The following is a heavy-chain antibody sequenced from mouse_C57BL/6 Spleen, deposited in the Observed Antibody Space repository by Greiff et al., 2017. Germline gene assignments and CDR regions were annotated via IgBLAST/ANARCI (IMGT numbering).Heavy chain of an antibody. CDR1: GYTFTSYG. D-gene: IGHD2-1*01. V-gene: IGHV1-81*01. Sequence: VKLMESGAELARPGASVKLSCKASGYTFTSYGISWVKQRTGQGLEWIGEIYPRSGNTYYNEKFKGKATLTADKSSSTAYMELRSLTSEDSAVYFCARIEVYYGNPGDFDYWGQGTTLTVSS. CDR2: IYPRSGNT. J-gene: IGHJ2*01. CDR3: ARIEVYYGNPGDFDY.